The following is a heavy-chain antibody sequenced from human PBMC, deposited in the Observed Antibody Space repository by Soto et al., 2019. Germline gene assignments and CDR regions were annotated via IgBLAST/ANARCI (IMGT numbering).Heavy chain of an antibody. J-gene: IGHJ6*01. CDR2: IDQAGTEA. CDR1: GLPLSGCS. D-gene: IGHD3-10*02. V-gene: IGHV3-74*01. Sequence: EVQLVESGGGLVQPGGSLRLSCAPSGLPLSGCSMHWVRQAPGKGLVWVSGIDQAGTEATYAGSVKGRFTSSRDNAKNIRYLQMNSLGVKDRAVYYSGRGLFGPDVWGKRDHGHRLL. CDR3: GRGLFGPDV.